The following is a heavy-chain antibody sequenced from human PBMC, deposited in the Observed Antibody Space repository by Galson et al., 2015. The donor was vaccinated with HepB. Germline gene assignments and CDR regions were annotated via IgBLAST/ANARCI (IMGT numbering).Heavy chain of an antibody. Sequence: SLRLSCAASGFTFSSYAMHWVRQAPGKGLEWVAVISYDGSNKYYADSVKGRFTISRDNSKNTLYLQMNSLRAEDTAVYYCARDGVPIVVVPAAIPRGYYYYYMDVWGKGTTVTVSS. J-gene: IGHJ6*03. CDR2: ISYDGSNK. CDR3: ARDGVPIVVVPAAIPRGYYYYYMDV. D-gene: IGHD2-2*02. CDR1: GFTFSSYA. V-gene: IGHV3-30-3*01.